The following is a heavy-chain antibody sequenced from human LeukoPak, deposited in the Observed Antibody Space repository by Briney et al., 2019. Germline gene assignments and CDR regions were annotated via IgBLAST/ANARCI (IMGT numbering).Heavy chain of an antibody. Sequence: ASVRVSCKASGYTFTGYYMHWVRQAPGQGLEWMGRINPNGGGTNYAQKFQGRVTMTRDTSISTAYMELSRLRSDDTAVYYCARVIEDTAMVTDDYWGQGTLVTVSS. CDR1: GYTFTGYY. D-gene: IGHD5-18*01. J-gene: IGHJ4*02. CDR2: INPNGGGT. CDR3: ARVIEDTAMVTDDY. V-gene: IGHV1-2*06.